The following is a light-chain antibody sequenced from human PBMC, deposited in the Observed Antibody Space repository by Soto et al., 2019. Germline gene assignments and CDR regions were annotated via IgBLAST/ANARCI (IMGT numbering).Light chain of an antibody. CDR3: QQSYSSPRT. CDR1: QSISSY. Sequence: DIQMTQSPSSLSASVGDRVTITCRASQSISSYLNWYQHKPGKAPKLLIYATSNLQGRVPSRFSGSGSGTDFTLTISSLQPEDFATYYCQQSYSSPRTFGQGTKLEI. V-gene: IGKV1-39*01. J-gene: IGKJ2*01. CDR2: ATS.